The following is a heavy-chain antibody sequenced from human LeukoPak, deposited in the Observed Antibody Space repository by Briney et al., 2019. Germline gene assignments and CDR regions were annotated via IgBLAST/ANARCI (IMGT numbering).Heavy chain of an antibody. V-gene: IGHV1-8*01. CDR1: GYTFTSYD. J-gene: IGHJ6*02. CDR3: ARTRGYSGYDLTYYYYGMDV. CDR2: MNPNSGNT. Sequence: ASVKVSCKASGYTFTSYDINWVRQATGQGLEWMGWMNPNSGNTGYAQKLQGRVTMTRNTSISTAYMELSSLGSEDTAVYYCARTRGYSGYDLTYYYYGMDVWGQGTTVTVSS. D-gene: IGHD5-12*01.